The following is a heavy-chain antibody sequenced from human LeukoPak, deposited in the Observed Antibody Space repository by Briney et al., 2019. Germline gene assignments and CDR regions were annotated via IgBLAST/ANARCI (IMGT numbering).Heavy chain of an antibody. CDR1: GFIFNSYW. CDR3: TRVGYIDEGIDY. J-gene: IGHJ4*02. CDR2: IKQDGSEK. D-gene: IGHD5-24*01. Sequence: PGGSLRLSCAASGFIFNSYWMSWVRQAPGKGLEWVANIKQDGSEKYYVDSVRGRFAISRDNAKNSLYLQMNSLRAEDTAIYYCTRVGYIDEGIDYWGQGTLVTVSS. V-gene: IGHV3-7*04.